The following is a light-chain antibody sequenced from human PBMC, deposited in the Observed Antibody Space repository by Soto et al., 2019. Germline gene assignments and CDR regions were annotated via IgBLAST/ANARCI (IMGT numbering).Light chain of an antibody. CDR3: QQYNKWTQWT. Sequence: EIVLTQSPGTLSLSPGERATLSCRASQSVSNNYLAWYQQKPGQAPSLLIFSASTRATGVPARFSGSGSGTEFNLTISSLQSEDFAVYYCQQYNKWTQWTFGQGTKVDIK. J-gene: IGKJ1*01. CDR2: SAS. CDR1: QSVSNN. V-gene: IGKV3-15*01.